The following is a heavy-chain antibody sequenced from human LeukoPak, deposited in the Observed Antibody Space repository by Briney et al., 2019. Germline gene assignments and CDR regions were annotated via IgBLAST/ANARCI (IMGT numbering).Heavy chain of an antibody. V-gene: IGHV4-31*03. CDR3: ARGLGYYDSSQGP. J-gene: IGHJ5*02. CDR1: GGSISSGGYY. D-gene: IGHD3-22*01. CDR2: IYYSGST. Sequence: PSETLSLTCTVSGGSISSGGYYWSWIRQHPGKGLEWIGYIYYSGSTYYNPSLKSRVTISVDTSKNQFSLKLSSVTAADTAVYYCARGLGYYDSSQGPWGQGTLVTVSS.